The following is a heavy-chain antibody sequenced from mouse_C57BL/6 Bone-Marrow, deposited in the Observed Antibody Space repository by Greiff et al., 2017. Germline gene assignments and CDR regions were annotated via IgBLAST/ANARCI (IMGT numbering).Heavy chain of an antibody. CDR1: GYTFTDYY. V-gene: IGHV1-26*01. J-gene: IGHJ2*01. CDR2: INPNNGGT. CDR3: ARHDLDY. Sequence: VQLQQSGPELVKPGASVKISCKASGYTFTDYYMNWVKQSHGKSLEWIGDINPNNGGTSYNQKFKGKATLTVDKSSSTAYMELRSLTSEDSAVYYCARHDLDYWGQGTTLTVSS.